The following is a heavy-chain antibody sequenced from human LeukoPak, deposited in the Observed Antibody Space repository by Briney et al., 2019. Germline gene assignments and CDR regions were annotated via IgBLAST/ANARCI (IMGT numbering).Heavy chain of an antibody. CDR3: AKLTSFYDLRHDP. J-gene: IGHJ5*02. D-gene: IGHD2/OR15-2a*01. Sequence: GGSLRLSCAASGLTFSSYAMSWVRQAPGKALDWVSATSGSGGSTYYADSVKGRFTISRDNSKNTLYLQMNSLRAEDTAVYYCAKLTSFYDLRHDPWGQGTLVTVSS. CDR2: TSGSGGST. CDR1: GLTFSSYA. V-gene: IGHV3-23*01.